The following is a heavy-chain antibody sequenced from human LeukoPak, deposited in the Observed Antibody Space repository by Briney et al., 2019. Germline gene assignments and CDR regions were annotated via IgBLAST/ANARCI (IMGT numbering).Heavy chain of an antibody. CDR1: GGSISSSNW. J-gene: IGHJ3*02. Sequence: PSETLSLTCAVSGGSISSSNWWSWVRQSPGKGLEWIGEISHSGSTNYNPSLKSRVTISVDTSKNQFSLKLSSVTAADTAVYYCARGVVGDAFDIWGQGTMVTVSS. CDR3: ARGVVGDAFDI. V-gene: IGHV4-4*02. D-gene: IGHD2-2*01. CDR2: ISHSGST.